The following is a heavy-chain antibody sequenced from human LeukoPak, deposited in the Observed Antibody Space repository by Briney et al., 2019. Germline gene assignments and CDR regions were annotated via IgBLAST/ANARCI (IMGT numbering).Heavy chain of an antibody. CDR2: ITSGSSYI. D-gene: IGHD1-7*01. Sequence: GGSLRLSCAASGFTFSSYNMNWVRQAPGKGLEWVSSITSGSSYIYYADSVKGRFTISRDNAKNSLYLQMNSLRVEDTAVYYCARDRDWNSGFDYWGQGTLVTVSS. CDR1: GFTFSSYN. V-gene: IGHV3-21*01. J-gene: IGHJ4*02. CDR3: ARDRDWNSGFDY.